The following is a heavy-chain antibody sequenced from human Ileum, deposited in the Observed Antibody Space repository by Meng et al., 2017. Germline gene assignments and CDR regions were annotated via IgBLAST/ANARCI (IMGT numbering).Heavy chain of an antibody. J-gene: IGHJ3*01. V-gene: IGHV4-39*07. Sequence: SETLSLTCTVSGGAFRSSSYYWGWIRQPPGKGLEWIGYIDNRGDSYYSSSLRSRVTISADTSQNQISLLLNSVTAADAAVYFCARGLTEWSKKYSFDVWGQGTMVTVSS. D-gene: IGHD3-3*01. CDR1: GGAFRSSSYY. CDR2: IDNRGDS. CDR3: ARGLTEWSKKYSFDV.